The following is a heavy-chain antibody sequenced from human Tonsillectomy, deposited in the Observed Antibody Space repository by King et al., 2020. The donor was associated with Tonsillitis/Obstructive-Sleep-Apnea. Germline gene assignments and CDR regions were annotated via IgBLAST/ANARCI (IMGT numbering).Heavy chain of an antibody. J-gene: IGHJ6*03. CDR3: ARDRRGVPAKTLASGGYYYDMDI. D-gene: IGHD2-21*02. Sequence: QLVQSGAEVKKPGASVKVSCKASGYTFTSYVINWVRQAPGKRLEWMGWINAGNGNTKYSQKFQGRGTITRDTSASTAYMDLSSLRSENTAVYYCARDRRGVPAKTLASGGYYYDMDIGGKGTTVTVPS. V-gene: IGHV1-3*01. CDR2: INAGNGNT. CDR1: GYTFTSYV.